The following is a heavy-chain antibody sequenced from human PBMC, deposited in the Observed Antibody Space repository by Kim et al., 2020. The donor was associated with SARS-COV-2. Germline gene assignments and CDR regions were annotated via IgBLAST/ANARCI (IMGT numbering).Heavy chain of an antibody. V-gene: IGHV4-4*02. Sequence: YNPYLKSRVTISVDKSKNQFSLKLSSVTAADTAVYYCAKSAKLEQVLHYWGQGTLVTVSS. CDR3: AKSAKLEQVLHY. J-gene: IGHJ4*02. D-gene: IGHD1-1*01.